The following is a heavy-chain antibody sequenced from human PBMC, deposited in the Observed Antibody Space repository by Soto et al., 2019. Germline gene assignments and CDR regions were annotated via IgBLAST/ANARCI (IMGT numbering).Heavy chain of an antibody. CDR2: ISYDGSNK. J-gene: IGHJ5*02. V-gene: IGHV3-30-3*01. D-gene: IGHD6-6*01. CDR1: VFTFISYA. CDR3: ARDLVSSRVNWLDP. Sequence: GWSLRLSCASSVFTFISYAMHWVRQAPGKGLEWVAVISYDGSNKYYADSVKGRFTISRDNSKNTLYLQMNSLRAEDTAVYYCARDLVSSRVNWLDPWGQGTLVTVSS.